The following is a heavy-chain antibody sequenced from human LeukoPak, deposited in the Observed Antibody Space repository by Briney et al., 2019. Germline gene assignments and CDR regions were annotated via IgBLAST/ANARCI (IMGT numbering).Heavy chain of an antibody. J-gene: IGHJ4*02. V-gene: IGHV3-23*01. D-gene: IGHD3-9*01. CDR3: AKKVASLYYFDY. Sequence: GGSLRLSCAASDFSFQSFPMIWVRQAPGKGLEWVSVIGTDGRNIHYADSVKGRFTISRDNSKKTLYLQMTSLRAEDTAVYYCAKKVASLYYFDYWGQGTLVTVSS. CDR1: DFSFQSFP. CDR2: IGTDGRNI.